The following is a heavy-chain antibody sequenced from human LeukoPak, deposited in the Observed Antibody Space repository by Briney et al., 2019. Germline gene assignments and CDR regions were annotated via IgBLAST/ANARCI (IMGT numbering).Heavy chain of an antibody. Sequence: GGSLRLSCAASGFTFNNYAMSWVRQAPGKGPEWVSGIGGSGGSTFYADSVKGRFTISRDNSKNTLYLQMNSLRAEDTAVYYCAKHPDSWGGYYYAFDVWGQGTMVTVSS. D-gene: IGHD3-3*01. CDR1: GFTFNNYA. CDR3: AKHPDSWGGYYYAFDV. V-gene: IGHV3-23*01. CDR2: IGGSGGST. J-gene: IGHJ3*01.